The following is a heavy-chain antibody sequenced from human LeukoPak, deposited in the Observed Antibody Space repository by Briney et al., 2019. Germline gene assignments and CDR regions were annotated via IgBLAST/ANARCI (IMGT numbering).Heavy chain of an antibody. CDR3: ASGNTGYDRDSFDI. D-gene: IGHD5-12*01. CDR1: GGSISSGGYY. J-gene: IGHJ3*02. CDR2: IYYSGST. Sequence: SETLSLTCTVSGGSISSGGYYWSWIRQHPGKGLEWIGYIYYSGSTYYNPSLMSRVTISVDTSKNQFSLKLSSVTAADTAVYYCASGNTGYDRDSFDIWGQGTMVTVSS. V-gene: IGHV4-31*03.